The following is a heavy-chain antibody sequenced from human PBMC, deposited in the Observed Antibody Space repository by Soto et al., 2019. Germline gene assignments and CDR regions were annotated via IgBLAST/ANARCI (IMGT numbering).Heavy chain of an antibody. D-gene: IGHD2-15*01. CDR1: GYTFTSYD. CDR2: MNPNSGNT. V-gene: IGHV1-8*01. CDR3: ARAIVVVAATDLDY. Sequence: GASVKVSCKASGYTFTSYDINWVRQATGQGLEWMGWMNPNSGNTGYAQKFQGRVTMTRNTSISTAYMELSSLRSEDTAVYYCARAIVVVAATDLDYWGQGTLVTVSS. J-gene: IGHJ4*02.